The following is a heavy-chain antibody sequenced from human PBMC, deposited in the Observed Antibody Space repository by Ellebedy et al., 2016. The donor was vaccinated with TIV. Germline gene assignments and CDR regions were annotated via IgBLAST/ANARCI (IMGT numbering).Heavy chain of an antibody. V-gene: IGHV3-48*04. CDR2: ISTSSDAI. Sequence: PGGSLRLSCEASGFTFSTYNMNWVRQAPGTALEWISYISTSSDAIYYADSVKGRFTISRDNAKNSLSLQMNSLRAEDTAVYYCASGRLASDQIFDSWGRGTQVAVSS. CDR3: ASGRLASDQIFDS. CDR1: GFTFSTYN. J-gene: IGHJ4*02. D-gene: IGHD1-14*01.